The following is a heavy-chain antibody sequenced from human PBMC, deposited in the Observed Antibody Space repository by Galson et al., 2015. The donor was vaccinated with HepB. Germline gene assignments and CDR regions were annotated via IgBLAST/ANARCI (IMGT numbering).Heavy chain of an antibody. J-gene: IGHJ5*02. V-gene: IGHV3-30*04. CDR1: GFTFDTYA. CDR3: ARDIAVEYSSGWYENWFDP. Sequence: SLRLSCAASGFTFDTYAMHWVRQAPGKGLEWVAVISYDGSNKYYADSVKGRFTISRDDSKSTLFLQMNSLRAEDTAVYYCARDIAVEYSSGWYENWFDPWGQGTLVTVSS. CDR2: ISYDGSNK. D-gene: IGHD6-19*01.